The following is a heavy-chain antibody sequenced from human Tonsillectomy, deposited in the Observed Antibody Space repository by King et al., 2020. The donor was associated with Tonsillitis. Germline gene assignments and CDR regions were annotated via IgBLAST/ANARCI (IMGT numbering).Heavy chain of an antibody. CDR2: SSRSGRTI. V-gene: IGHV3-11*01. J-gene: IGHJ6*02. Sequence: VQLVESGGGLVKPGGSLRLSCAASGFTFSDYYMSWIRQAPGKGLEWVSYSSRSGRTIYYADSVKGRFTISRDNAKNSLYLQMNSLRAEDTAVYYCARTEIEWELLGAMDVWGQGTTVTVSS. D-gene: IGHD1-26*01. CDR1: GFTFSDYY. CDR3: ARTEIEWELLGAMDV.